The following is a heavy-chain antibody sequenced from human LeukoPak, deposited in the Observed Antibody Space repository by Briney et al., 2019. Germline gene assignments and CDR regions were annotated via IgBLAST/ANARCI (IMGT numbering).Heavy chain of an antibody. D-gene: IGHD3-10*01. J-gene: IGHJ4*02. V-gene: IGHV4-34*01. CDR1: GGSFSGYY. CDR3: ARDWDYGSGSYYNGYFDY. CDR2: INHSGST. Sequence: PSETLSLTCAVYGGSFSGYYWSWIRQPPGKGLEWIGEINHSGSTNYNPSLKSRVTIPVDTSKNQFSLKLSSVTAADTAVYYCARDWDYGSGSYYNGYFDYWGQGTLVTVSS.